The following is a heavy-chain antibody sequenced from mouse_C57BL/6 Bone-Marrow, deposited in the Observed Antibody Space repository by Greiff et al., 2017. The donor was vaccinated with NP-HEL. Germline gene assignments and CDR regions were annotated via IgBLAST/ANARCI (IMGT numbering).Heavy chain of an antibody. V-gene: IGHV14-4*01. D-gene: IGHD1-1*01. CDR3: TTYYYGSSWRYFDV. Sequence: VQLQQSGAELVRPGASVKLSCTASGFNIKDDYMHWVKQRPEQGLEWIGWIDPANGDTEYASKFQGKATITADTSSNTAYLQLSSLTSEDTAVYYCTTYYYGSSWRYFDVWGTGTTVTVSS. CDR1: GFNIKDDY. CDR2: IDPANGDT. J-gene: IGHJ1*03.